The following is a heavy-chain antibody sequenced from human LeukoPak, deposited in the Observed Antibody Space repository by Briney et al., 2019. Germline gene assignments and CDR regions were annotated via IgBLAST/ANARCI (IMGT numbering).Heavy chain of an antibody. CDR1: GFTFSSYC. V-gene: IGHV3-30*02. J-gene: IGHJ4*02. Sequence: PGGSLRLSCAASGFTFSSYCMHWVRQAPGKGLEWVAFIRYDGSNKYYADSVKGRFNISRDNSKNTLYLQMNSLRAEDTAVYYCAKMLGYCSSTSCYTVEDYWGQGTLVTVSS. CDR2: IRYDGSNK. D-gene: IGHD2-2*02. CDR3: AKMLGYCSSTSCYTVEDY.